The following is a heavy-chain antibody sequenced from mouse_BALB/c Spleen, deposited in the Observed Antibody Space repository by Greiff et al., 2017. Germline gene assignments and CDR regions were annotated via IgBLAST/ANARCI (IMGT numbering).Heavy chain of an antibody. V-gene: IGHV3-2*02. J-gene: IGHJ2*01. CDR3: ARMGDYDGVDY. CDR2: ISYSGST. Sequence: EVKVEESGPGLVKPSQSLSLTCTVTGYSITSDYAWNWIRQFPGNKLEWMGYISYSGSTSYNPSLKSRISITRDTSKNQFFLQLNSVTTEDTATYYCARMGDYDGVDYWGQGTTLTVSS. CDR1: GYSITSDYA. D-gene: IGHD2-4*01.